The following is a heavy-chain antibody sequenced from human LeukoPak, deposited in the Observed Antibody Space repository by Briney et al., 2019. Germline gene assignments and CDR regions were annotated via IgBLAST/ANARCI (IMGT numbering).Heavy chain of an antibody. Sequence: AWETLSLTCAVYGGSFSGYYWSWIRQPPGKGLEWIGEINHSGSTNYNPSLKSRVTISVDTSKNQFSLKLTSVTAADTSVYYCARGVRDYVFDAFNIWGPGTVVTVSS. CDR3: ARGVRDYVFDAFNI. J-gene: IGHJ3*02. V-gene: IGHV4-34*01. D-gene: IGHD3-16*01. CDR1: GGSFSGYY. CDR2: INHSGST.